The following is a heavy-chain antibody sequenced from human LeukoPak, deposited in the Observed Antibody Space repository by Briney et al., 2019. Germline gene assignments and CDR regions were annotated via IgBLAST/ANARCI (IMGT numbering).Heavy chain of an antibody. CDR3: ARGSDFWSGYYPPCYYYYYMDV. CDR2: INPSGGST. V-gene: IGHV1-46*01. D-gene: IGHD3-3*01. CDR1: GYTFTSYG. J-gene: IGHJ6*03. Sequence: ASVKVSCKASGYTFTSYGISWVRQAPGQGLEWMGIINPSGGSTSYAQKFQGRVTMTRDMSTSTVYMELSSLRSEDTAVYYCARGSDFWSGYYPPCYYYYYMDVWGKGTTVTVSS.